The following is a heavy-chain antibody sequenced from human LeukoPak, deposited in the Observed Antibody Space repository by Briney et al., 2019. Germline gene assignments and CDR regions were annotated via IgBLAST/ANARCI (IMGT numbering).Heavy chain of an antibody. CDR2: IRSKAYGGTT. CDR1: GFTFGDYA. J-gene: IGHJ6*03. D-gene: IGHD3-10*01. Sequence: PGWSLRLSCTASGFTFGDYAMSWFRQAPGKGLEWVGFIRSKAYGGTTEYAASVKGRFTISRDDSKSIAYLQMNSLKTEDTAVYYCAKDGVWIGEKKANMDIWGKGTTV. CDR3: AKDGVWIGEKKANMDI. V-gene: IGHV3-49*03.